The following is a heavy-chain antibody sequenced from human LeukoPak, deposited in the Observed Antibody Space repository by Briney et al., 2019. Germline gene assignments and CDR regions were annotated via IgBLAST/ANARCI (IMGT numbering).Heavy chain of an antibody. CDR2: INDSGST. CDR3: ARGEHRRSTGWHYYYGLDV. CDR1: GGSFSGYD. J-gene: IGHJ6*02. Sequence: PSETLSLTCAVSGGSFSGYDWTWIRQPPGKGLEWIGEINDSGSTDYSPSLESRITFSVDMSKNQFSLRLTSVSAADTAVYYCARGEHRRSTGWHYYYGLDVWGQGTTVTVSS. D-gene: IGHD2-2*01. V-gene: IGHV4-34*01.